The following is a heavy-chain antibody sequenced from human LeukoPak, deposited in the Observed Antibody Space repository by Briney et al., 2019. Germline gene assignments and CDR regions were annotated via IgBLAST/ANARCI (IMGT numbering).Heavy chain of an antibody. D-gene: IGHD3-16*02. Sequence: GGSLRLSCAASGFTFSSYSMNWVRQAPGKGLEWVSSISSSSSYIYYADSVKGRFTISRDRSKNSVYLQMNSLRSDDTALYYCAKDGGRYRFDFWGQGTMVTVSS. V-gene: IGHV3-21*01. CDR2: ISSSSSYI. CDR1: GFTFSSYS. CDR3: AKDGGRYRFDF. J-gene: IGHJ4*02.